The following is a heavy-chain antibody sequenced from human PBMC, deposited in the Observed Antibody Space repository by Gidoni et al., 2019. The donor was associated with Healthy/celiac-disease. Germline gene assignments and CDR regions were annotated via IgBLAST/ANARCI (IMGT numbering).Heavy chain of an antibody. V-gene: IGHV3-33*01. Sequence: QVQLVEPGGGVVQPGRSLRLSCAASGVTFTSYGMPWFRTAPGKGLGWVAVIWYDGSNKYYAESVKGRFTISRDNSKNTLYLQMNSLRAEDTAVYYCARDSYCSSTSCDTSYYYYYYMDVWGKGTTVTVSS. CDR2: IWYDGSNK. CDR1: GVTFTSYG. D-gene: IGHD2-2*02. CDR3: ARDSYCSSTSCDTSYYYYYYMDV. J-gene: IGHJ6*03.